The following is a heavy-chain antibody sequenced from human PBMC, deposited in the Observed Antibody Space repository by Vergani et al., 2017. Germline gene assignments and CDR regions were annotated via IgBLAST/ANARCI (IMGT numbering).Heavy chain of an antibody. Sequence: QVDLQESGPGLVKSSETLSLNCAVSGYSVGSGYYRGWIRQPPGRGLEWIGCVHHNGNTYYTSSLRSRATISRDTSKNQFSLRLTSVTAADPAVYYCARQNPYGSAHVDFWGRGVLVTVSA. CDR1: GYSVGSGYY. CDR3: ARQNPYGSAHVDF. CDR2: VHHNGNT. D-gene: IGHD3-10*01. J-gene: IGHJ4*02. V-gene: IGHV4-38-2*01.